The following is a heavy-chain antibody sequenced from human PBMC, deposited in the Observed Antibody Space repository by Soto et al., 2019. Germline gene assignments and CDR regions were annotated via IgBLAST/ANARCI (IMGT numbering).Heavy chain of an antibody. J-gene: IGHJ4*01. Sequence: PGGSLRLSCVAPDFSFTHHAMTWVRLPPGKGLPCVAALSHDGGTIYYRDAVRGRFTSSRDNSKNTLCLQMLSLKAEDTAVYLFAKRRGTWVHNPIDLWRQATQVTV. D-gene: IGHD1-1*01. V-gene: IGHV3-23*02. CDR2: LSHDGGTI. CDR1: DFSFTHHA. CDR3: AKRRGTWVHNPIDL.